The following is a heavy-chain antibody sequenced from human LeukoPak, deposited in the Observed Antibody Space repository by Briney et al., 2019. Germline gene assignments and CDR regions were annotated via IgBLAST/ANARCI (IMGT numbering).Heavy chain of an antibody. Sequence: SVKVSCKASGGTFSSYAISWVRQAPGQGLEWMGRIIPIFGTANYAQKFQGRVTITADESTSTAYMELSSLRSEDTAVYFCASAPRYSSSWPNNWFDPWGQGTLVTVSS. CDR2: IIPIFGTA. CDR3: ASAPRYSSSWPNNWFDP. V-gene: IGHV1-69*15. CDR1: GGTFSSYA. J-gene: IGHJ5*02. D-gene: IGHD6-13*01.